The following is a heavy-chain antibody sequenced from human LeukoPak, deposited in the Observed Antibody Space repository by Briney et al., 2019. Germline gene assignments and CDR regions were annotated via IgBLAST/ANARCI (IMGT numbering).Heavy chain of an antibody. Sequence: GGSLRLSCAASGFTFSRYAMSGVRPAPGRGREGVSAISGSGGSTYYADSVKGRFTISRDNSKNTLYLQMNSLRAEDTAVYYCAKPPGTLWFGPDPWGQGTLVTVSS. D-gene: IGHD3-10*01. J-gene: IGHJ5*02. CDR2: ISGSGGST. CDR1: GFTFSRYA. V-gene: IGHV3-23*01. CDR3: AKPPGTLWFGPDP.